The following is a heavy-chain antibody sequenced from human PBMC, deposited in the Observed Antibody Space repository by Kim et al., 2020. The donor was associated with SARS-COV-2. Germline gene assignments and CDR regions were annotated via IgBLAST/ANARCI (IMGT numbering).Heavy chain of an antibody. D-gene: IGHD3-16*01. V-gene: IGHV1-69*13. CDR1: GGTFSSYA. Sequence: SVKVSCKASGGTFSSYAISWVRQAPGQGLEWMGGIIPIFGTANYAQKFQGRVTITADESTSTAYMELSSLRSEDTAVYYCARHRTDYVWGCEYNWFDPWGQGTLVTVSS. J-gene: IGHJ5*02. CDR2: IIPIFGTA. CDR3: ARHRTDYVWGCEYNWFDP.